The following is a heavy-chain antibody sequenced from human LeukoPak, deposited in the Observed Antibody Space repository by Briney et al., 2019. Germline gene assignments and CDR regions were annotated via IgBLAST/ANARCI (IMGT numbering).Heavy chain of an antibody. V-gene: IGHV4-34*01. CDR1: GGSFTDYY. CDR3: AATRRSSSSFSRPLYYYYMDV. D-gene: IGHD6-13*01. Sequence: SETLSLTCAVYGGSFTDYYWTWIRQPPGKGLEWIGEINHGGYTNYSPTLKSRVTLSVDTSKNQFSLKLSSVTAADTAVYYCAATRRSSSSFSRPLYYYYMDVWGKGTTVTVSS. CDR2: INHGGYT. J-gene: IGHJ6*03.